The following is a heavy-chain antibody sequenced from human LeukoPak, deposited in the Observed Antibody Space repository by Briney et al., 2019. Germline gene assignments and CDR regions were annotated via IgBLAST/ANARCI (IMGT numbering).Heavy chain of an antibody. J-gene: IGHJ4*01. CDR3: ARTLHDVLSGFDF. CDR2: FNPVGRP. CDR1: GYTFTTHY. V-gene: IGHV1-46*01. Sequence: GASVRVSCKASGYTFTTHYLHWVRQAPGQGLQWMAMFNPVGRPRYAQKFQGRVTMTRDRSTDTVTMELSSLTSDDTAVYYCARTLHDVLSGFDFWGQGTLVTVSA. D-gene: IGHD3-3*01.